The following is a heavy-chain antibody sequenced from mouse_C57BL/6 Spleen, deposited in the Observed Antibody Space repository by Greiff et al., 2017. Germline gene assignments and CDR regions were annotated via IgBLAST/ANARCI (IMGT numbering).Heavy chain of an antibody. Sequence: VQLVESGPGLVQPSQSLSITCTVSGFSLTSYGVHWVRQSPGKGLEWLGVIWSGGSTDYNAAFISRLSISKDNSKSQVFFKMNSLQADDTAIYYCARQDFYYYGSSSYFDVWGTGTTVTVSS. D-gene: IGHD1-1*01. CDR1: GFSLTSYG. V-gene: IGHV2-2*01. J-gene: IGHJ1*03. CDR2: IWSGGST. CDR3: ARQDFYYYGSSSYFDV.